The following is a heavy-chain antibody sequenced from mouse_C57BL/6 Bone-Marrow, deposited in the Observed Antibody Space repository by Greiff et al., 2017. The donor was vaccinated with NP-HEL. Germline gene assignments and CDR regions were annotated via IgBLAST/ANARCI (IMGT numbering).Heavy chain of an antibody. CDR1: GFTFSSYA. J-gene: IGHJ3*01. CDR2: ISDGGSYT. D-gene: IGHD4-1*01. CDR3: AREEVGRFAY. Sequence: EVMLVESGGGLVKPGGSLKLSCAASGFTFSSYAMSWVRQTPEKRLEWVATISDGGSYTYYPDNVKGRFTISRDNAKNNLYLQLSHLKSEDTAMYYCAREEVGRFAYWGQGTLVTVSA. V-gene: IGHV5-4*01.